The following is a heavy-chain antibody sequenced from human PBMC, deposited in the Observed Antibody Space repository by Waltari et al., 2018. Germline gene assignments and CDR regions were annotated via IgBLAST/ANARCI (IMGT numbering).Heavy chain of an antibody. D-gene: IGHD5-18*01. CDR2: ISWNSGSI. Sequence: EVQLVESGGGLVQPGRSLRLSCAASGFTFDDYAMHWVRQAPGKGLEWASGISWNSGSIGCADSEKGRFTISRDNAKNSLYLQMNSLRAEDTALYYCAKDLGYSYGPSFDYWGQGTLVTVSS. J-gene: IGHJ4*02. CDR1: GFTFDDYA. V-gene: IGHV3-9*01. CDR3: AKDLGYSYGPSFDY.